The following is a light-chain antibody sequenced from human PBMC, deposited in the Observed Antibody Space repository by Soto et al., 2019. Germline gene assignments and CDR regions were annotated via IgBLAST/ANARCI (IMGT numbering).Light chain of an antibody. CDR3: QQGYRTTHT. V-gene: IGKV1-39*01. Sequence: DIQMTQSPSSLSASVGDRVTITCRASQGVSAYLLWYQQRQGTAPKLLIYADSNLLSGVPSRFSGSGSGTNFPLTICSLQPEDFATYNCQQGYRTTHTCAQGTKLETK. CDR1: QGVSAY. CDR2: ADS. J-gene: IGKJ2*01.